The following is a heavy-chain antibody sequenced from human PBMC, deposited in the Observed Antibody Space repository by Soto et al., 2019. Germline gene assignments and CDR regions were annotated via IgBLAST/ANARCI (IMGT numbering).Heavy chain of an antibody. V-gene: IGHV3-49*04. CDR1: GFTFVDYA. Sequence: GGSLRLACTASGFTFVDYAMSWVRQAPGKGLEWVGFIRSKAYGGKTEYAASVKGRFTISRDDSKSIAYLQMNSLKTEDTAVYYCTRSGYSSGGWFDPWGQGTLVTVSS. CDR3: TRSGYSSGGWFDP. D-gene: IGHD3-22*01. J-gene: IGHJ5*02. CDR2: IRSKAYGGKT.